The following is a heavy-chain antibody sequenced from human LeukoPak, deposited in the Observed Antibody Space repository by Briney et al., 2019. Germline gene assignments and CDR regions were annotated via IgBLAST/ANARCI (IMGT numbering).Heavy chain of an antibody. V-gene: IGHV3-74*01. CDR2: IKSDGSST. Sequence: GGSLRLSCAVSGVTVSSNHMTWVRQAPGKGLVWVSRIKSDGSSTSYADSVKGRFTISRDNAKNTLYLQMNSLRAEDTAVYYCARDTVIPYSQVGTTKDWGQGTLVTVSS. CDR1: GVTVSSNH. CDR3: ARDTVIPYSQVGTTKD. J-gene: IGHJ4*02. D-gene: IGHD1-26*01.